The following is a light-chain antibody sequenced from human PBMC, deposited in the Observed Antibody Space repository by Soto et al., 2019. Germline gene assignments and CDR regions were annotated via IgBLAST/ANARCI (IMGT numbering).Light chain of an antibody. CDR2: GAS. Sequence: EIVMTQSPVTLSVSPGERATLSCRASQSVRSDLAWYQQKPGQAPRLLIYGASTRAPGVPARFSGSGSGTQFTLVISSLQSEDFAVYYCQQYNNRPRTFGQGTKLEIK. CDR3: QQYNNRPRT. J-gene: IGKJ2*01. CDR1: QSVRSD. V-gene: IGKV3-15*01.